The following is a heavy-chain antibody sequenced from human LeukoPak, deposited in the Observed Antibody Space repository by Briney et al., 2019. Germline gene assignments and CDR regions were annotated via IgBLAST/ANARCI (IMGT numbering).Heavy chain of an antibody. Sequence: SETLSLTCAVYGGSFSGYYWSWIRQPPGKGLEWIGEINHSGSTNYNPSLKSRVTISVGTSKNQFSLKLSSVTAADTAVYYCASLRGYCSSTSCYNFDYWGQGTLVTVSS. CDR2: INHSGST. CDR3: ASLRGYCSSTSCYNFDY. D-gene: IGHD2-2*02. V-gene: IGHV4-34*01. CDR1: GGSFSGYY. J-gene: IGHJ4*02.